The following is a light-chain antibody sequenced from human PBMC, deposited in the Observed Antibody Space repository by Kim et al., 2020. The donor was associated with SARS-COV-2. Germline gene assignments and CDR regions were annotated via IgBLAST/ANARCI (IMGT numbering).Light chain of an antibody. J-gene: IGKJ4*01. CDR2: IAS. CDR3: QQYNNLPLT. Sequence: TSGGETDSIACPASQDISNDLNWYKQKQGKAPKLLIYIASNLETGVPSRFSGSVSGTDFTFSISTLQPQVIATYYCQQYNNLPLTFCGGTKVYIK. V-gene: IGKV1-33*01. CDR1: QDISND.